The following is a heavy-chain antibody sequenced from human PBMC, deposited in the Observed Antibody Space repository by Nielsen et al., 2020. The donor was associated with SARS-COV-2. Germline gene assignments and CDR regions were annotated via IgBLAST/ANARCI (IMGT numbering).Heavy chain of an antibody. CDR1: GGSFSGYY. V-gene: IGHV4-34*01. CDR2: INHSGST. CDR3: ARGRYGAYYYYGMDV. Sequence: SETLSLTCAVYGGSFSGYYWSWTRQPPGKGLEWIGEINHSGSTNYNPSLKSRVTISVDTSKNQFSLKLSSVTAADTAVYYCARGRYGAYYYYGMDVWGQGTTVTVSS. D-gene: IGHD4-17*01. J-gene: IGHJ6*02.